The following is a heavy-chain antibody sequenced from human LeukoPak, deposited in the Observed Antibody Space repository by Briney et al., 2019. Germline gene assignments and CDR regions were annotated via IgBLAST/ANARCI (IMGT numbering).Heavy chain of an antibody. CDR1: GGSISSSSYY. J-gene: IGHJ4*02. D-gene: IGHD3-10*01. V-gene: IGHV4-39*07. CDR2: IYYSGST. Sequence: PSETLSLTCTVSGGSISSSSYYWGWIRQPPGKGLEWIGSIYYSGSTYYNPSLKSRVTISVDTSKNQFSLKLSSVTAADTAVYYCARENRGAPVLDYWGQGTLVTVSS. CDR3: ARENRGAPVLDY.